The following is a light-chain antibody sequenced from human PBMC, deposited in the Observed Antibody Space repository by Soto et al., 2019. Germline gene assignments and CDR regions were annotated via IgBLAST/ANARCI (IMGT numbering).Light chain of an antibody. CDR2: SAS. V-gene: IGKV3-15*01. J-gene: IGKJ5*01. CDR1: QSVSSN. CDR3: QQYNNWPIT. Sequence: EIVMSQSPATLSVSTGERATLSCRASQSVSSNLAWYQQKPGQAPRLLIYSASTRATGIPARFSGSGSGTEFTLTISSLQSEDFAVYYCQQYNNWPITFGQGTRLEI.